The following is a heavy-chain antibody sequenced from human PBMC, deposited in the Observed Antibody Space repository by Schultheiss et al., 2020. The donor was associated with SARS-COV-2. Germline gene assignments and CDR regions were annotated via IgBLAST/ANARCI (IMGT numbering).Heavy chain of an antibody. J-gene: IGHJ4*02. CDR3: ASPWGHSSGWYWGLDY. V-gene: IGHV1-69*06. CDR2: IIPIFGTA. Sequence: SVKVSCKASGGTFSSYAISWVRQAPGQGLEWMGGIIPIFGTANYAQKFQGRVTITADKSTSTAYMELSRLRSEDTAVYYCASPWGHSSGWYWGLDYWGQGTLVTVSS. D-gene: IGHD6-19*01. CDR1: GGTFSSYA.